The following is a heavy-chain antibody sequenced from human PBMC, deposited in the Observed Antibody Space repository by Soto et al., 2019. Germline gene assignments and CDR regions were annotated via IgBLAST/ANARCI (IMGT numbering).Heavy chain of an antibody. CDR2: IKSKTDGGTT. Sequence: PGGSLRLSCAASGFAFSNAWMSWVRQAPGKGLEWVGRIKSKTDGGTTDYAAPVKGRFTISRDDSKNTLYLQMNSLKTEDTAVYYCTTKWIDYYYDSSGYYAPSDYWGQGTLVTVS. CDR1: GFAFSNAW. J-gene: IGHJ4*02. V-gene: IGHV3-15*01. D-gene: IGHD3-22*01. CDR3: TTKWIDYYYDSSGYYAPSDY.